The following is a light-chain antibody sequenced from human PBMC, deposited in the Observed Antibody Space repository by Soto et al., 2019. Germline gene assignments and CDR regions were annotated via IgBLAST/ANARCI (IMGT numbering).Light chain of an antibody. Sequence: QSVLTQPASVSGSPGQSITISCTGSSNDIGAYKYVSWYQQYPGKAPKLIIFEVSNRPSGVSNRSSGSKSGNTASLTIAGLQAEDEADYHCSSYTTGSTLYVFGGGTKLTVL. CDR3: SSYTTGSTLYV. V-gene: IGLV2-14*01. J-gene: IGLJ1*01. CDR2: EVS. CDR1: SNDIGAYKY.